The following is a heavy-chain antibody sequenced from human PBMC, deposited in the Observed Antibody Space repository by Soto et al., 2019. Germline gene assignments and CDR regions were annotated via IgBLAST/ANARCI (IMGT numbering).Heavy chain of an antibody. V-gene: IGHV4-34*01. CDR3: GRGRRWLCYQVNWFDP. J-gene: IGHJ5*02. D-gene: IGHD2-2*01. Sequence: SETLSLTCAVYGGSFNVYYWTWIRQPPGKRLEWLGEINHSGNTNYNPSLKSRVTISIDTSKNQFSLKLSSVTAADTAVYYCGRGRRWLCYQVNWFDPWGQGALVTVSS. CDR2: INHSGNT. CDR1: GGSFNVYY.